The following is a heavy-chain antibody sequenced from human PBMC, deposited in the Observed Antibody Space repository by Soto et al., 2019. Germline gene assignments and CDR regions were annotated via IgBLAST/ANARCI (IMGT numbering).Heavy chain of an antibody. J-gene: IGHJ6*02. CDR2: IYHIGST. V-gene: IGHV4-59*01. CDR3: AGNEGSSSSWTLFGMDV. D-gene: IGHD6-13*01. Sequence: QVQLQESGPGLVKPSETLSLTCTVSGGSISSYYWSWIRQPPGKGLEWIGYIYHIGSTNYNPSLKSRVNISVDTSKTQFSLNVTSVTAADTAVYYCAGNEGSSSSWTLFGMDVWGQGMTVTVSS. CDR1: GGSISSYY.